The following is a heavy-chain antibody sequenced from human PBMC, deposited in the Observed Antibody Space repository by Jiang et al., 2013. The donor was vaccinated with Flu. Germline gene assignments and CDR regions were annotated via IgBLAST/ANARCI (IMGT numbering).Heavy chain of an antibody. V-gene: IGHV1-58*02. D-gene: IGHD1-26*01. Sequence: GAEVKKPGTSVKVSCKASGFTFTSSAMQWVRQARGQRLEWIGWIVVGSGNTNYAQKFQERVTITRDMSTSTAYMELSSLRSEDTAVYYCAAVQGRSPVGAFDIWGQGTMVTVSS. J-gene: IGHJ3*02. CDR1: GFTFTSSA. CDR3: AAVQGRSPVGAFDI. CDR2: IVVGSGNT.